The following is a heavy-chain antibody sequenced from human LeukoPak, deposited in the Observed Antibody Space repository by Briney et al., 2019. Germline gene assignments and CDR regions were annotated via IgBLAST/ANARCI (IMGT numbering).Heavy chain of an antibody. D-gene: IGHD3-10*01. Sequence: GGSLRLSCAASGFTFSDYYMSWIRQAPGKGLEGVSYISSSGSTIYYADSVKGRFTISRDNAKNSLYLQMNSLRAEDTAVYYCARRPESMVRGVIAYYFDYWGQGTLVTVSS. J-gene: IGHJ4*02. CDR2: ISSSGSTI. V-gene: IGHV3-11*04. CDR1: GFTFSDYY. CDR3: ARRPESMVRGVIAYYFDY.